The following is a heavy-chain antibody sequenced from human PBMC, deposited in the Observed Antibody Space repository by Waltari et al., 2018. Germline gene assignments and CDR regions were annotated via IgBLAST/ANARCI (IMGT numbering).Heavy chain of an antibody. Sequence: EVQLVESGGGLVKPGGSLRLSCAASGFTFSSYSMNWVRQAPGKGLEWVSSISSSSSYIYYADSVKCRFTISRDNAKNSLYLQMNSLRAEDTAVYYCARDQDIVVVPAAIGYWGQGTLVTVSS. CDR3: ARDQDIVVVPAAIGY. CDR1: GFTFSSYS. CDR2: ISSSSSYI. D-gene: IGHD2-2*02. J-gene: IGHJ4*02. V-gene: IGHV3-21*01.